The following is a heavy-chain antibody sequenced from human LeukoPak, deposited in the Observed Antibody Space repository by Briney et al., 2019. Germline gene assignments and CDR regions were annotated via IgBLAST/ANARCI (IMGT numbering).Heavy chain of an antibody. V-gene: IGHV3-33*06. J-gene: IGHJ4*02. D-gene: IGHD1-26*01. Sequence: GRSLRLSCAASGFTFSSYGMHWVRQASGKGLEWVAVIWYDGSNKYYADSVKGRFTISRDNSKNTLYLQMNSLRAEDTAVYYCAKDRGSYYAFDYWGQGTLVTVSS. CDR2: IWYDGSNK. CDR1: GFTFSSYG. CDR3: AKDRGSYYAFDY.